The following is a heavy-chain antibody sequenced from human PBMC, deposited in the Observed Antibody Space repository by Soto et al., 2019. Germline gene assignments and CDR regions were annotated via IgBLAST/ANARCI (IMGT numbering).Heavy chain of an antibody. CDR2: ISYDGSNK. V-gene: IGHV3-30*03. Sequence: PGGSLRLSCAASGFTFSSYGMHWVRQAPGKGLEWVAVISYDGSNKYYADSVKGRFTISRDNSKNTLYLQMNSLRAEDTAVYYCATRQRLGPPYYFDYWGQGTLVTVSS. D-gene: IGHD3-9*01. CDR3: ATRQRLGPPYYFDY. CDR1: GFTFSSYG. J-gene: IGHJ4*02.